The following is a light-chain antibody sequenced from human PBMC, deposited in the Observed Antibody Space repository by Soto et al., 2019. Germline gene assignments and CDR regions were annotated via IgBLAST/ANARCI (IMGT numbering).Light chain of an antibody. V-gene: IGLV2-23*01. J-gene: IGLJ2*01. CDR2: ESS. CDR1: SSDVGSYNL. Sequence: QSVLTQPASVSGSPGQSITISCTGTSSDVGSYNLVSWYQQYPGKAPKLMIYESSKRPSGVSSRFSASKSGNTASLTISGLQAEDEADYYCCSYAGYSTLVFGGGTKVTVL. CDR3: CSYAGYSTLV.